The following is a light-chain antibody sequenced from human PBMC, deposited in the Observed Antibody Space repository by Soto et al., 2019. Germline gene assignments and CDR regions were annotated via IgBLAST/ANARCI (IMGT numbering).Light chain of an antibody. J-gene: IGKJ4*01. CDR1: QSVLSSADNNNY. V-gene: IGKV4-1*01. CDR2: GAS. CDR3: QQYYGAPLT. Sequence: VMTQSPDSLAVSLGERATINCKSSQSVLSSADNNNYLAWFQQKPRQPPKLLIYGASIRQSGVPDRFSGSGSGTDFTLTSSSLQAEDVAVYYCQQYYGAPLTFGGGTKVEIK.